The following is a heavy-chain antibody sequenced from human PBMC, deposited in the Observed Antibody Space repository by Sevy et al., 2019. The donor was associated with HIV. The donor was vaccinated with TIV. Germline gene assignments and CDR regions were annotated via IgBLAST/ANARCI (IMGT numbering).Heavy chain of an antibody. J-gene: IGHJ4*02. V-gene: IGHV3-23*01. Sequence: GGSLRLSCIVSGFTFSSYAMTWVRQAPGKGLEWVSAISASGDTTYYADSVKGRFTVSRDNSKSTLYLQMHSLRVENTATYFCARMAGGMLAAIFDYWGQGTLVTVSS. D-gene: IGHD3-16*01. CDR1: GFTFSSYA. CDR3: ARMAGGMLAAIFDY. CDR2: ISASGDTT.